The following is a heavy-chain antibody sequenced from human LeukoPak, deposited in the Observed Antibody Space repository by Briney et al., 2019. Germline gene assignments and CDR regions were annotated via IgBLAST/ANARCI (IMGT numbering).Heavy chain of an antibody. CDR1: GFIFRSYG. Sequence: GGSLRLSCVASGFIFRSYGMNWVRQAPGKGLEWVSGIYTNGRTRYADSVNGRFTISRDNSKNTLFLQMHSLRVEDTAVYYCAHLVWEYVGGLDVWGQGTTVTVSS. CDR3: AHLVWEYVGGLDV. V-gene: IGHV3-23*05. D-gene: IGHD1-26*01. J-gene: IGHJ6*02. CDR2: IYTNGRT.